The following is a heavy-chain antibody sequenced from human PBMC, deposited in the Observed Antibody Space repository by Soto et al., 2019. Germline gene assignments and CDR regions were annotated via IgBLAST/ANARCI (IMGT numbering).Heavy chain of an antibody. V-gene: IGHV4-39*01. CDR1: YR. CDR3: ARHGCGGGSCYGVAYYCYGMDV. Sequence: YRRSRNHQPPGKGLEWIGSIYYSGSTYYNPSLKSRVTISVDTSKNQFSPKLSSVTAADTAVYYCARHGCGGGSCYGVAYYCYGMDVWGKGTTVTVSS. CDR2: IYYSGST. J-gene: IGHJ6*01. D-gene: IGHD2-15*01.